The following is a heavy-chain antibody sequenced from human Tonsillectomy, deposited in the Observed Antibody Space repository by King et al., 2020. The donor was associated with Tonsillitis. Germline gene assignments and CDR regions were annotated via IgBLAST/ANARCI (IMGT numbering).Heavy chain of an antibody. Sequence: VQLVESGGGGVQPGRSLRLSCAASGFIFSTSTMHWARQAPVKGMGCVSVLAYDESFKFYSDSVKGRFTISRDISNNTLYLQMNSLRPDDTAVYYCAREVDGFDIWGQGTQVTVSS. D-gene: IGHD1-26*01. V-gene: IGHV3-30*14. CDR2: LAYDESFK. J-gene: IGHJ3*02. CDR3: AREVDGFDI. CDR1: GFIFSTST.